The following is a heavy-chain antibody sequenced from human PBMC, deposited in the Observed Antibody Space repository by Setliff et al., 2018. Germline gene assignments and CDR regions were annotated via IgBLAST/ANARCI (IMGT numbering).Heavy chain of an antibody. J-gene: IGHJ4*02. V-gene: IGHV4-61*02. CDR2: VYTAGGT. CDR3: ARGIAVAGFDY. Sequence: SETLSLTCTVPGGSISSGSYWWSWIRQSAGKGLEWIGCVYTAGGTNYNPSLESRGTISVDTSKNQFSLELTSVTAADTAVYYCARGIAVAGFDYWGQRTLVTVSS. CDR1: GGSISSGSYW. D-gene: IGHD6-19*01.